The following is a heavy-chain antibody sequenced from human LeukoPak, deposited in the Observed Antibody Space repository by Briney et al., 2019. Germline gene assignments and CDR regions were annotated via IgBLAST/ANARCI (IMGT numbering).Heavy chain of an antibody. J-gene: IGHJ4*02. CDR3: ARYYCGGDCYSGYFDY. CDR2: IYYSGST. CDR1: GGSISSSTYS. Sequence: SETLSLTCAVSGGSISSSTYSWGWIRQPPGKGLGWIGSIYYSGSTYYNPSLQSRVTISVDTSKKQFSLKLSSVTAADTAVYYCARYYCGGDCYSGYFDYWGQGTLVTVSS. V-gene: IGHV4-39*01. D-gene: IGHD2-21*02.